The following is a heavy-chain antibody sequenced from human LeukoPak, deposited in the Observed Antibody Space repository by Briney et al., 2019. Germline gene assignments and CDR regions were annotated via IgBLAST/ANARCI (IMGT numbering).Heavy chain of an antibody. Sequence: GASVKVSCKASGYTFTSYGISWVRQAPGQGLEWMGWISVNNGNTIYAQKLQGRVTMTTDTSTSTAYMELRSLRSDDTAVYYCARDLLAMIPSFSAEYWGQGTLVTVSS. CDR1: GYTFTSYG. CDR3: ARDLLAMIPSFSAEY. V-gene: IGHV1-18*01. J-gene: IGHJ4*02. CDR2: ISVNNGNT. D-gene: IGHD5-12*01.